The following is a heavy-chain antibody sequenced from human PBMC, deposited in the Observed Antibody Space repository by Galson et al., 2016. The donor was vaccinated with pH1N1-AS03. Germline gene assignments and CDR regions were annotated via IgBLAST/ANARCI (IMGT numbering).Heavy chain of an antibody. D-gene: IGHD3-3*01. CDR3: ARDPPLEIGWYFDL. J-gene: IGHJ2*01. Sequence: LSLTCSVSGGSIRINHWNWIRQPPGKGLEWIGYIQTTGNTKYNPSLKSRVTMSIDTSKNQFSLHLMSVTAADTALYYCARDPPLEIGWYFDLWGRGTLVTVSS. V-gene: IGHV4-4*09. CDR1: GGSIRINH. CDR2: IQTTGNT.